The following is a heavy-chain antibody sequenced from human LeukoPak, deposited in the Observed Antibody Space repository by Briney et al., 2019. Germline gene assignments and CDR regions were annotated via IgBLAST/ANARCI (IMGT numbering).Heavy chain of an antibody. D-gene: IGHD3-10*01. V-gene: IGHV3-23*01. J-gene: IGHJ4*02. CDR3: ASITMVRGVIPTYDY. Sequence: PGGSLRLSCAASGFTFSSYGMSWVRQAPGKGLEWVSAISGSGGSTYYADSVKGRFTISRDNSKNTLYLQMNSLRAEDTAVYYCASITMVRGVIPTYDYWGQGTLVTVSS. CDR2: ISGSGGST. CDR1: GFTFSSYG.